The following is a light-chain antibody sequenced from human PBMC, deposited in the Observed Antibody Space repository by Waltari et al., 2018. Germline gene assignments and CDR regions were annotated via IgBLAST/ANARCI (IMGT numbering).Light chain of an antibody. CDR1: SSNIDHHY. J-gene: IGLJ2*01. Sequence: QSVLTQPPSVSAAPGQKVTISCPGRSSNIDHHYVSGYHLLPGTAPKLRIFENDKRPSGIPDRFSGSKSGTSATLGITGLQTGDEADYYCGTWDSRLTTVVFGGGTTLTVL. CDR2: END. CDR3: GTWDSRLTTVV. V-gene: IGLV1-51*01.